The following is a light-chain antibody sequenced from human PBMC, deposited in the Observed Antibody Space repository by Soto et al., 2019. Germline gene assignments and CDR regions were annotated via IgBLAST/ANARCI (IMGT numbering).Light chain of an antibody. J-gene: IGKJ1*01. V-gene: IGKV1-5*03. Sequence: DIQMTQSPSTLSASVGDRVTITCRASQSISSWLAWYQQKPGKAPKLLIYKASSLETGVSSRFIGSGSGTDFTLTINSLQPEDFATYYCQQSSSSPWTFGQGTKVDIK. CDR2: KAS. CDR1: QSISSW. CDR3: QQSSSSPWT.